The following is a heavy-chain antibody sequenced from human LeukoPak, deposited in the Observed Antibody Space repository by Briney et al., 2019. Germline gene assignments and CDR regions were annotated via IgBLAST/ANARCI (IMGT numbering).Heavy chain of an antibody. CDR1: GGSSRGYY. D-gene: IGHD3-10*01. J-gene: IGHJ5*02. V-gene: IGHV4-34*01. Sequence: SETLSLTCAVYGGSSRGYYCSWIRQPPGKGLEWIGEINHIGITNYNPSLQSRVTICVDTSKHQFSLTLSSVTAADTAVYYCARGYYGSGSPNWFDPWGQGPLVTVSS. CDR3: ARGYYGSGSPNWFDP. CDR2: INHIGIT.